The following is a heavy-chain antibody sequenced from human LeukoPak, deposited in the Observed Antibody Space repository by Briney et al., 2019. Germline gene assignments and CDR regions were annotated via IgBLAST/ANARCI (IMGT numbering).Heavy chain of an antibody. CDR3: TKASLAFGTKYFDP. D-gene: IGHD3-10*01. Sequence: ASVKVSCKASGYTFTSYYMHWVRQAPGQGLEWMGIINPSGGNTSYAQKFQGRVTVTRDTSTSTVYMELRSLRSDDTAVYYCTKASLAFGTKYFDPWGQGTLVTVSS. J-gene: IGHJ5*02. V-gene: IGHV1-46*01. CDR2: INPSGGNT. CDR1: GYTFTSYY.